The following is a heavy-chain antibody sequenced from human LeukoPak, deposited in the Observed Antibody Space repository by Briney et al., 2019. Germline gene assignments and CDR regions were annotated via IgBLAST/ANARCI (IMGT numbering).Heavy chain of an antibody. Sequence: GGSLRLSCAASGFTFSSYGMNWVRQAPGKGLEWVSYISSSSSTIYFADSVKGRFTISRDNAKNSLYLQMNSLRAEDTAVYYCAREGYYDSSGHGDAFDIWGQGTMVTVSS. CDR2: ISSSSSTI. J-gene: IGHJ3*02. D-gene: IGHD3-22*01. V-gene: IGHV3-48*01. CDR1: GFTFSSYG. CDR3: AREGYYDSSGHGDAFDI.